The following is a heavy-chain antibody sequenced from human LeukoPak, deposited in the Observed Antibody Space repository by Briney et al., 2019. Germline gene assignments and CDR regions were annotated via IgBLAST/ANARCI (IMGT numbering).Heavy chain of an antibody. CDR2: INSDGSST. Sequence: PGGSLRLSCAASGFTFSSYWMHWVRQAPGKGLVWVSRINSDGSSTSYADSVKGRFTISRDNAKNTLYLQMNSLRAEDTAVYYRARLWYNWNDEAFDIWGQGTMVTVSS. CDR1: GFTFSSYW. V-gene: IGHV3-74*01. D-gene: IGHD1-1*01. J-gene: IGHJ3*02. CDR3: ARLWYNWNDEAFDI.